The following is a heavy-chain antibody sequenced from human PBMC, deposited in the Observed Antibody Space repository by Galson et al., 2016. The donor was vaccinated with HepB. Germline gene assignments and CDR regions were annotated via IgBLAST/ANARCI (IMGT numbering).Heavy chain of an antibody. D-gene: IGHD4-23*01. CDR3: VGGKLASGWPY. CDR1: GASISSRNW. Sequence: TLSLTCTISGASISSRNWWSWVRQSPEKGLEWIGEIYHTGSTNYDPSVKNRVTISLDKSRNQFSLRLTSVTATDTAVYYCVGGKLASGWPYWGQGNLVRVSS. V-gene: IGHV4-4*02. J-gene: IGHJ4*02. CDR2: IYHTGST.